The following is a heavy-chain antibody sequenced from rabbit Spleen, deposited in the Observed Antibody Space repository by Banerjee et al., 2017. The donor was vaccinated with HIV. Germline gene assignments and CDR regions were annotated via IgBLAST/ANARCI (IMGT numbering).Heavy chain of an antibody. D-gene: IGHD1-1*01. CDR3: ARDTSSSFSSYGMDL. Sequence: EESGGDLVKPGASLTLTCTASGFSFSISVYMCWVRQAPGKGLEWISCIAGSSSGFTYSATWAKGRFTCSKTSSTTVTLQMTSLTAADTATYFCARDTSSSFSSYGMDLWGPGTLVTVS. CDR1: GFSFSISVY. CDR2: IAGSSSGFT. J-gene: IGHJ6*01. V-gene: IGHV1S40*01.